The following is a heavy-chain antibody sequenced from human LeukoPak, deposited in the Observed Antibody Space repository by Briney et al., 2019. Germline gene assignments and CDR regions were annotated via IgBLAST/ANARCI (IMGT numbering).Heavy chain of an antibody. CDR1: GFTFSRYA. CDR2: ISYDGTNK. CDR3: ARDLLAGWGAFDI. V-gene: IGHV3-30*14. D-gene: IGHD6-19*01. J-gene: IGHJ3*02. Sequence: PGGSLRLSCAASGFTFSRYAMHWVRQAPGKGLEWVALISYDGTNKYYADSVKGRFTISRDNSKNTLYLQMNSLRAEDTAVYYCARDLLAGWGAFDIWGQGTMVTVSS.